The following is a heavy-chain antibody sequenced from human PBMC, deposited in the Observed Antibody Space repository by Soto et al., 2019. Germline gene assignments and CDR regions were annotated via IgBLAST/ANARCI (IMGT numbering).Heavy chain of an antibody. CDR1: GFTFSSFG. D-gene: IGHD5-12*01. Sequence: QVQLVESWGGVVQPGRSLRLSCAASGFTFSSFGMHWVLQAPGKGLEWVAVASYDGSYKYYADSVNGRFTISRDNPKNKLYLQMNSLAAEDTAVYYCAKERSVVATSPDFDYWGQGTLVTVAS. V-gene: IGHV3-30*18. CDR2: ASYDGSYK. J-gene: IGHJ4*02. CDR3: AKERSVVATSPDFDY.